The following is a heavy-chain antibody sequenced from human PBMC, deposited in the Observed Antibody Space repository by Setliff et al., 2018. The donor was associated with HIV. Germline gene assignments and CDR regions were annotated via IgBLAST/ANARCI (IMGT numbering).Heavy chain of an antibody. V-gene: IGHV1-69-2*01. CDR3: ATGGASMEIDS. D-gene: IGHD2-8*01. Sequence: ASVKVPCKVSGYTFTDYYIHWVQQAPGKGLEWMGLVDPGDGEPEYAEKFQGRVTITADTSIDTAYMDLSSLTSEDTAVYYCATGGASMEIDSWGQGTLVTVSS. CDR2: VDPGDGEP. CDR1: GYTFTDYY. J-gene: IGHJ4*02.